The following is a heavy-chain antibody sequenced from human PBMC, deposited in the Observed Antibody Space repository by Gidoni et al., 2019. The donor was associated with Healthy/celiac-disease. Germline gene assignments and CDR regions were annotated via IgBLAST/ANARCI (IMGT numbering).Heavy chain of an antibody. CDR2: INSDGSST. Sequence: EVQLVESGGGEVQPGGSLRLSCAASGFTFSTYWMHWVRQAPGKGLVWVSRINSDGSSTSYADSVKGRFTISRDNAKNTLSLQMNSLRAEDTAVYYCARGYSYGYGFDPWGQGTLVTVSS. V-gene: IGHV3-74*01. CDR3: ARGYSYGYGFDP. CDR1: GFTFSTYW. J-gene: IGHJ5*02. D-gene: IGHD5-18*01.